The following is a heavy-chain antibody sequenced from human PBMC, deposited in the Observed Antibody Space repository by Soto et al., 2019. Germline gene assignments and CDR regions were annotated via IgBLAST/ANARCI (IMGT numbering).Heavy chain of an antibody. D-gene: IGHD1-26*01. CDR2: IYYSGST. CDR3: ARRWGPTFDF. V-gene: IGHV4-59*01. J-gene: IGHJ4*02. Sequence: SDTLSLTCTVPGGSISSYYWSWIRQPPGKGLEWIGYIYYSGSTNYNPSLKSRVTISVDTSKNQFSLKLSSVTAADTAGYLCARRWGPTFDFWGQGTLVTVSS. CDR1: GGSISSYY.